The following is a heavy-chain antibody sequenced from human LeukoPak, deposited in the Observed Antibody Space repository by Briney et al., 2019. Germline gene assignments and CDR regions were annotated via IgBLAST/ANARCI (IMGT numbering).Heavy chain of an antibody. J-gene: IGHJ3*02. CDR3: ARRDSSGSRAFDI. V-gene: IGHV5-51*01. CDR1: GYTFTTYW. Sequence: GESLKISCRGFGYTFTTYWIAWVRQMPGKGLEWMGIIYPGDTDTRYSPSFQGQVTISADKSISTAYLQWSSLKASDTAMYYCARRDSSGSRAFDIWGQGTMVTVSS. D-gene: IGHD6-19*01. CDR2: IYPGDTDT.